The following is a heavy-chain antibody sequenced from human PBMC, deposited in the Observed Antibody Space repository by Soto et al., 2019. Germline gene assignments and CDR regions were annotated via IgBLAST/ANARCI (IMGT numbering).Heavy chain of an antibody. CDR1: GGSFSGYY. V-gene: IGHV4-34*01. CDR3: ARHPSDFWFDP. CDR2: INYSGST. Sequence: SETLSLTCAVYGGSFSGYYWSWIRQPPGKGLEWIGEINYSGSTYYNPSLNSRVTVSVDSSKNLFSLKLSSVTAADTAVYYCARHPSDFWFDPWGQGTLVTVSS. J-gene: IGHJ5*02. D-gene: IGHD2-21*02.